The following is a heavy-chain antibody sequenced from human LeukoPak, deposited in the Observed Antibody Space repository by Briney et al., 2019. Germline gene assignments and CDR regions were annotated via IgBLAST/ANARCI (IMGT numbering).Heavy chain of an antibody. J-gene: IGHJ4*02. V-gene: IGHV4-61*02. Sequence: SETLSLTCTVSGGSISSGSYYWSWIRQPAGKGLEWIGRIYTSGSTNYNPSLKSRVTISVDTSQNQFSLKLNSVTAADTAVYYCASYDFWSGYYPFDYWGQGTLVTVSS. CDR2: IYTSGST. CDR1: GGSISSGSYY. D-gene: IGHD3-3*01. CDR3: ASYDFWSGYYPFDY.